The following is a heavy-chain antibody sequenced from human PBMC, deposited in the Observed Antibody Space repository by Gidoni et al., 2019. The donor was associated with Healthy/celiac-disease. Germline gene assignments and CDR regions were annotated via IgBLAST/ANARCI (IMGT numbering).Heavy chain of an antibody. J-gene: IGHJ4*02. V-gene: IGHV3-48*01. D-gene: IGHD3-3*01. CDR1: GFTFSSYS. CDR2: ISSSSSTI. CDR3: ARDQYDFWSGYTDY. Sequence: EVQLVESGGGLVQPGGSLRLSCAVSGFTFSSYSMNWVRQAPGKGLECVSYISSSSSTIYYADSVKGRFTISRDNAKNSLYLQMNSLRAEDTAVYYGARDQYDFWSGYTDYWGQGTLVTVSS.